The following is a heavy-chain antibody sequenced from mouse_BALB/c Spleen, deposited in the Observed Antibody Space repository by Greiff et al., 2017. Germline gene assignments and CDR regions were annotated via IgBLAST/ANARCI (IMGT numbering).Heavy chain of an antibody. Sequence: EVKLMESGGDLVKPGGSLKLSCAASGFTFSSYGMSWVRQTPDKRLEWVATISSGGSYTYYPDSVKGRFTISSDNAKNTLYLQMSSLKSEDTAMYYCARESTALLPFAYWGQGTLVTVSA. V-gene: IGHV5-6*01. D-gene: IGHD1-2*01. J-gene: IGHJ3*01. CDR1: GFTFSSYG. CDR2: ISSGGSYT. CDR3: ARESTALLPFAY.